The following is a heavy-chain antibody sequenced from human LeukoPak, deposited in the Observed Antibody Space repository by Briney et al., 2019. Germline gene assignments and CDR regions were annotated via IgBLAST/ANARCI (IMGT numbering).Heavy chain of an antibody. CDR2: ISGSGGST. D-gene: IGHD3-10*01. Sequence: GGSLRLSCAASGFTFSSYAMSCVRQAPGKGLEWVSAISGSGGSTYYADSVKGRFTISRDNSKDTLYLQMNSLRAEDTAVYYCAKDPNYGSGSAFDYWGQGTLVTVSS. J-gene: IGHJ4*02. CDR1: GFTFSSYA. V-gene: IGHV3-23*01. CDR3: AKDPNYGSGSAFDY.